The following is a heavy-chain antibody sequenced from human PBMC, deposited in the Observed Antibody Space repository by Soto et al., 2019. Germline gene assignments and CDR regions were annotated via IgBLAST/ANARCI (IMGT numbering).Heavy chain of an antibody. Sequence: GGSLRLSCAASGFTFSGYWMSWVRQAPGKGLEWVANIKKDGSEKYYVDSVKGRFTISRDNAKNSLYLQMNSLRVEDTAVYYCARAGSPLLDYWGQGTLVTVSS. V-gene: IGHV3-7*01. CDR1: GFTFSGYW. D-gene: IGHD3-10*01. CDR2: IKKDGSEK. CDR3: ARAGSPLLDY. J-gene: IGHJ4*02.